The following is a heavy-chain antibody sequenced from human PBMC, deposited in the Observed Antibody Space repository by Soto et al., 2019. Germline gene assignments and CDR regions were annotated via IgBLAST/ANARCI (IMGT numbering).Heavy chain of an antibody. J-gene: IGHJ5*02. V-gene: IGHV3-30-3*01. CDR1: GFTFSSYA. CDR3: ARGAPAGYNDILTGYYPIDP. D-gene: IGHD3-9*01. Sequence: GGSLRLSCAASGFTFSSYAMHWVRQAPGKGLEWVAVISYDGSNKYYADSVKGRFTISRDNSKNTLYLQMNSLRAEDTAVYYCARGAPAGYNDILTGYYPIDPWGQGTLVTVSS. CDR2: ISYDGSNK.